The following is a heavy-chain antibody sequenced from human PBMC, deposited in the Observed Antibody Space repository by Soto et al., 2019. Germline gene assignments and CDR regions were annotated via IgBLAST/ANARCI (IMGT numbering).Heavy chain of an antibody. J-gene: IGHJ4*02. V-gene: IGHV4-59*01. Sequence: SETLSLTCTVSGGSISSYYWSWIRQPPGKGLEWIGYIYYSGSTNYNPSLKSRVTISVDTSKNQFSLKLSSVTAADTAVYYCARDNAKSYFDDWGQGTLVTVAS. CDR2: IYYSGST. CDR3: ARDNAKSYFDD. D-gene: IGHD2-8*01. CDR1: GGSISSYY.